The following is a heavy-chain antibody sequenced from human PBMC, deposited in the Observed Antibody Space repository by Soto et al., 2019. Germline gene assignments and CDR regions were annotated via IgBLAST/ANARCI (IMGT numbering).Heavy chain of an antibody. D-gene: IGHD4-17*01. J-gene: IGHJ4*02. Sequence: QLQLQESGSGLVKPSQTLSLTCAVSGGSISSGGYSWSWIRQPPGKGLEWIGYIYHSGSTYYNPSPQSRVTIIVGRFKNPVSLEVSSVAAADTGVYYCGRGGKTVTNFDYRGQGNLVTRSP. CDR3: GRGGKTVTNFDY. CDR2: IYHSGST. V-gene: IGHV4-30-2*01. CDR1: GGSISSGGYS.